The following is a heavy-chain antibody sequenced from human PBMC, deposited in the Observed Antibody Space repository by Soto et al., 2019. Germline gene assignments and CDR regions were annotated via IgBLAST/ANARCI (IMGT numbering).Heavy chain of an antibody. V-gene: IGHV4-4*07. D-gene: IGHD2-15*01. CDR2: IYTGGST. CDR3: ARASVGPPGGGSWIMPFDY. Sequence: PSETLSLTCTVSGGSISNYYWSWIRQPAGKGLEWIGRIYTGGSTNYNPSLKSRVTMSTDTSKNQFSLRLTPVTAADTAVYYCARASVGPPGGGSWIMPFDYWGQGALVTVSS. CDR1: GGSISNYY. J-gene: IGHJ4*02.